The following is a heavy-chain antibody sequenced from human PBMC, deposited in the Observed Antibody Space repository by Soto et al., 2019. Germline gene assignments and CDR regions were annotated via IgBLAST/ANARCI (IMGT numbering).Heavy chain of an antibody. J-gene: IGHJ6*02. CDR3: ARERNFSNYDILTGPHPGGMDV. Sequence: GASVKVSCKASGGTFSSYAISWVRQAPGQGLEWMGGIIPIFGTANYAQKSQGRVTITADESTSTDYMELSSLRSEDTAVYYCARERNFSNYDILTGPHPGGMDVWGQGTTVTVSS. CDR2: IIPIFGTA. V-gene: IGHV1-69*13. CDR1: GGTFSSYA. D-gene: IGHD3-9*01.